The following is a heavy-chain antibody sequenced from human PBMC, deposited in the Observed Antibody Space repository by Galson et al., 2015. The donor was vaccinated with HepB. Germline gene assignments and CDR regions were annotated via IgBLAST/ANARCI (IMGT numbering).Heavy chain of an antibody. CDR3: ARGSLLERWNDALDV. CDR1: GYTLTGNY. CDR2: INPNTGAT. D-gene: IGHD1-1*01. J-gene: IGHJ3*01. V-gene: IGHV1-2*02. Sequence: SVKASCKASGYTLTGNYLHWVRQAPGQGLEWMGRINPNTGATMFAQKFQDRLTLTRDASVNTAYMELSSLSSDDTAVYFCARGSLLERWNDALDVWGQGTLITVSS.